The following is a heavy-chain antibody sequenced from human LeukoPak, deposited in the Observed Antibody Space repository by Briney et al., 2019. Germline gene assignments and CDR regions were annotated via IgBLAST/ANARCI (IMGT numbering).Heavy chain of an antibody. D-gene: IGHD3-16*01. J-gene: IGHJ6*03. CDR2: IKEDGSKN. V-gene: IGHV3-7*01. Sequence: GGSLRFSCAASGFTFSNYWMNWVRQAPGKGLEWMANIKEDGSKNNYLDSVKGRFTISRDNAKNSLYLQMNSLRAEDTAVYYCWSGGYMDVWGKGTTVTVSS. CDR3: WSGGYMDV. CDR1: GFTFSNYW.